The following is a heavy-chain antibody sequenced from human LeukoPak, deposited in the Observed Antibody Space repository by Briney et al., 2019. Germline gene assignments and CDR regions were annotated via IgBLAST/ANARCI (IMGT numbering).Heavy chain of an antibody. J-gene: IGHJ1*01. V-gene: IGHV3-53*01. D-gene: IGHD6-13*01. CDR1: GFTVGNNY. CDR3: ARGPPGIAASVTGG. CDR2: IYSGGRT. Sequence: PGGSLRLSCTASGFTVGNNYMNWFRQAPGKGLEWVSLIYSGGRTYHADSVKGRFTISRDNSKNTLYLQMSSLRVEDTAVYYCARGPPGIAASVTGGWGQGTLVTVSS.